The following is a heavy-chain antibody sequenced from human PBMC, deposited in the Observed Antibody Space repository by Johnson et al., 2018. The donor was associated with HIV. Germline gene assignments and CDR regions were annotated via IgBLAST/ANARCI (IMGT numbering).Heavy chain of an antibody. Sequence: QVQLVESGGGVVQPGRSLRLSCAASGFTFRSYAMHWVRQAPGKGLEWVAVISYDGSNKYYADSVKGRFTISRDNSKNTLYLQMNSLRAEDTAVYYCSKERMGLAYCGGDCWEDAFDIWGQGTMVTVSS. D-gene: IGHD2-21*01. CDR2: ISYDGSNK. CDR3: SKERMGLAYCGGDCWEDAFDI. J-gene: IGHJ3*02. CDR1: GFTFRSYA. V-gene: IGHV3-30*18.